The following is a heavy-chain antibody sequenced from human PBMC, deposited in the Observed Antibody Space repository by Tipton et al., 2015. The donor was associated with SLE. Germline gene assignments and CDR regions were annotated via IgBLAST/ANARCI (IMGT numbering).Heavy chain of an antibody. V-gene: IGHV4-34*09. J-gene: IGHJ5*02. D-gene: IGHD3-22*01. Sequence: TLSLTCAVYGGSSSGYYWSWIRQPPGKGLEWIGYTYYSGSPYYNPSLKSRVTISLDMSKNQFSLRLSSVTAADTAVYYCPIYYHDSTGLHWFDPWGQGTLVTVSS. CDR3: PIYYHDSTGLHWFDP. CDR2: TYYSGSP. CDR1: GGSSSGYY.